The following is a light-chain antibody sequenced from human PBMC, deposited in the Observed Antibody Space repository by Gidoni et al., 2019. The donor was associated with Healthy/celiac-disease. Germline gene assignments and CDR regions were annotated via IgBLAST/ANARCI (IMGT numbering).Light chain of an antibody. Sequence: QSVLTQPPSASGTPGQSVTISCSGSSSNIGSNYVYWYHQLPGTAPKLLIYRNNQRPSGVPDRFSGSKSGTSASLAISGLRSEDEADYYCAAWDDSLSGSWVFGGGTKLTVL. V-gene: IGLV1-47*01. CDR3: AAWDDSLSGSWV. J-gene: IGLJ3*02. CDR2: RNN. CDR1: SSNIGSNY.